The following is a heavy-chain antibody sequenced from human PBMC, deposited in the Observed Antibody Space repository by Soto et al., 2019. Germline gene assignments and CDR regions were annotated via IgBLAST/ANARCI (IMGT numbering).Heavy chain of an antibody. J-gene: IGHJ5*02. Sequence: GASVKVSCKASGGTFSSYTISWVRQAPGQGLEWMGRIIPILGIANYAQKFQGRVTITADKSTSTAYMELSSLRSEDTAVYYCARDGFSAAGTYWFDPWGQGTLVTVSS. D-gene: IGHD6-13*01. CDR3: ARDGFSAAGTYWFDP. CDR1: GGTFSSYT. V-gene: IGHV1-69*04. CDR2: IIPILGIA.